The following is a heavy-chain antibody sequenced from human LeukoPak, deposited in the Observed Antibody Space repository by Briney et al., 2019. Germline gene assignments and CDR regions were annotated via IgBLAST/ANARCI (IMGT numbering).Heavy chain of an antibody. CDR2: ISSSSSTI. CDR1: GFTFSSYS. D-gene: IGHD4-17*01. CDR3: ARDYGDYDDAFDI. V-gene: IGHV3-48*01. J-gene: IGHJ3*02. Sequence: GGSLRLSCAASGFTFSSYSMNWVRQAPGKGLEWVSYISSSSSTIYYADSVKGRFTISRDNSKNTLYLQMNSLRAEDTAVYYCARDYGDYDDAFDIWGQGTMVTVSS.